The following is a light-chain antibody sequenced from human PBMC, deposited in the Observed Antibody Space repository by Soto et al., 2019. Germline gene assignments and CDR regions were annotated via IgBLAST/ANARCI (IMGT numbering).Light chain of an antibody. V-gene: IGLV1-47*01. J-gene: IGLJ2*01. CDR1: SSNIGNSY. Sequence: QSVLTQPPAASGSPGQRVTISCSGSSSNIGNSYLYWYQQLPGTAPKLLIYRNDQRPSGVPDRFSGSKSGTSASLAISGLRSDDEADYYCATWDDSLSGPVVFGGGTKLTVL. CDR2: RND. CDR3: ATWDDSLSGPVV.